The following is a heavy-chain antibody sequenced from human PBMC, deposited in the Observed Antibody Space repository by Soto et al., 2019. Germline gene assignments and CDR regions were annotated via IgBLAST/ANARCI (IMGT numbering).Heavy chain of an antibody. CDR2: IIPVFGTA. V-gene: IGHV1-69*13. Sequence: GASVKVSCKASGGTFSSYAISWVRQAPGQGLERMGGIIPVFGTANYAQKFQGRVTINADESTSTVYMELSSLRSEDTAVYYCARGWNDFPHWGQGTLVTVSS. CDR1: GGTFSSYA. D-gene: IGHD1-1*01. CDR3: ARGWNDFPH. J-gene: IGHJ1*01.